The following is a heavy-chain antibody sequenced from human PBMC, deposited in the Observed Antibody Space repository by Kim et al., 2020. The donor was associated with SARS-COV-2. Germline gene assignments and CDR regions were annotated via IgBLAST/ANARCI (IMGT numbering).Heavy chain of an antibody. J-gene: IGHJ4*02. Sequence: YTNYSPSFQGHVTISADKSISTAYLQWSSLKASDTAMYYCARGDGHPGDYWGQGTLVTVSS. CDR2: YT. CDR3: ARGDGHPGDY. D-gene: IGHD3-10*01. V-gene: IGHV5-10-1*01.